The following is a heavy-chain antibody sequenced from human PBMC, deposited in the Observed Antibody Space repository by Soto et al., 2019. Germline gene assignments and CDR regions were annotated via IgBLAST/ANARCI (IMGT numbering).Heavy chain of an antibody. D-gene: IGHD6-13*01. CDR1: GFTFSSYA. J-gene: IGHJ6*02. V-gene: IGHV3-30-3*01. Sequence: QVQLVESGGGVVQPGRSLRLSCAASGFTFSSYAMHWVRQAPGKGLEWVAVISYDGSNKYYADSVKGRFTISRDNSKNTLYLQMNSLRAEDTAVYYCARGYSSSWYAPPTNYYGTDVWGQGTTVTVSS. CDR2: ISYDGSNK. CDR3: ARGYSSSWYAPPTNYYGTDV.